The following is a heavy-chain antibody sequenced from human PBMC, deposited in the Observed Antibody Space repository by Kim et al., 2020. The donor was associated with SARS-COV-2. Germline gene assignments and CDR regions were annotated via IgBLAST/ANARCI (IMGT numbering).Heavy chain of an antibody. Sequence: GGSLRLSCAASGFTFSSYSMNWVRQAPGKGLEWVSYISSSSSTIYYADSVKGRFTISRDNAKNSLYLQMNSLRAEDTAVYYCARDVDTAMVVSYGMDVWGQGTTVTVSS. D-gene: IGHD5-18*01. CDR1: GFTFSSYS. J-gene: IGHJ6*02. CDR2: ISSSSSTI. CDR3: ARDVDTAMVVSYGMDV. V-gene: IGHV3-48*04.